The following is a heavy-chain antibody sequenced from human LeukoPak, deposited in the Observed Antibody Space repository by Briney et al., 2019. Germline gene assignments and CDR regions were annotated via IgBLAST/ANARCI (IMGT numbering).Heavy chain of an antibody. CDR3: AREEEYSGYDLKAFDL. J-gene: IGHJ3*01. V-gene: IGHV4-59*12. CDR1: GGSISNYY. Sequence: PSGTLSLTCTVSGGSISNYYWSWIRQPPGKGLEWIGFIYYSGSTHYNPSLQSRVSISVDTSRNQFSLKVNSVTAADTAVYFCAREEEYSGYDLKAFDLWGQGTMVIVSS. D-gene: IGHD5-12*01. CDR2: IYYSGST.